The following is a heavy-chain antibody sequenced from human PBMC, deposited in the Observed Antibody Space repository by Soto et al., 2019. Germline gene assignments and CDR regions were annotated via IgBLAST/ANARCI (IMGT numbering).Heavy chain of an antibody. Sequence: SETLSLTCTVSGGSISSYYWSWIRQPPGKGLEWIGYIYYSGSTNYNPSLKSRVTISVDTSKNQFSLKLSSVTAADTAAYYCARTFDKYCSGGSCYSGLYWYFDLWGRGTLVTVSS. CDR2: IYYSGST. CDR3: ARTFDKYCSGGSCYSGLYWYFDL. CDR1: GGSISSYY. V-gene: IGHV4-59*01. J-gene: IGHJ2*01. D-gene: IGHD2-15*01.